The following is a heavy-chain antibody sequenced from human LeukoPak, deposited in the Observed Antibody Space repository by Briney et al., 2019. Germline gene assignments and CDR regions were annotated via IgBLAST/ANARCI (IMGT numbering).Heavy chain of an antibody. Sequence: GGSLRLSCAASGFTFSSYSMNWVRQAPGKGLEWVSSISSSSSYIYYADSVKGRFTISRDNAKNSLYLQMNSLRAEDTAVYYCARGGYDFWSGYFDANNNWFDPWGQGTLVTVSS. D-gene: IGHD3-3*01. J-gene: IGHJ5*02. CDR2: ISSSSSYI. V-gene: IGHV3-21*01. CDR3: ARGGYDFWSGYFDANNNWFDP. CDR1: GFTFSSYS.